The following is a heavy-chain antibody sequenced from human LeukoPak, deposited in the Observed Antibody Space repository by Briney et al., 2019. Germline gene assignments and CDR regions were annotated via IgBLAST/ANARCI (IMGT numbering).Heavy chain of an antibody. D-gene: IGHD4-17*01. CDR1: GGSISSYY. Sequence: PSETLSLTCTVSGGSISSYYWSWIRQTPGEGLEWIGYIYYSGSTNYKPSLKSRVTISVDTSKNQFSLKLSSVTAADTAVYYCAREPLMTTVTTGWYFDLWGRGTLVTASS. CDR2: IYYSGST. V-gene: IGHV4-59*01. J-gene: IGHJ2*01. CDR3: AREPLMTTVTTGWYFDL.